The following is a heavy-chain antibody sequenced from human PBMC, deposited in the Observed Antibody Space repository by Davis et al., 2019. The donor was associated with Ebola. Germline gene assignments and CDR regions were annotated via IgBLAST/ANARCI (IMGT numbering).Heavy chain of an antibody. J-gene: IGHJ4*02. CDR2: IDSSASTP. CDR1: EFTFSSYE. D-gene: IGHD2-21*01. CDR3: AREAPFCGGDCLDY. Sequence: PGGSLRLSCAASEFTFSSYELNWVRQAPGKGLELVSYIDSSASTPYYADSVKGRFTISRDNAKNSLSLQMNSLTAEDTALYYCAREAPFCGGDCLDYWGQGTLVTVSS. V-gene: IGHV3-48*03.